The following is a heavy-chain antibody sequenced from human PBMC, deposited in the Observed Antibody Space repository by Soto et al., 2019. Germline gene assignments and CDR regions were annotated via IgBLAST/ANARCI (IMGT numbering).Heavy chain of an antibody. Sequence: GGSLRLSCAASGFTFSSYGMHWVRQAPGKGLEWVAVISYDGSNKYYADSVKGRFTISRDNSKNTLYLQMNSLRAEDTAVYYCAKSHYRRVYSSSYDYWGQGTLVTVSS. CDR2: ISYDGSNK. D-gene: IGHD6-13*01. CDR1: GFTFSSYG. CDR3: AKSHYRRVYSSSYDY. V-gene: IGHV3-30*18. J-gene: IGHJ4*02.